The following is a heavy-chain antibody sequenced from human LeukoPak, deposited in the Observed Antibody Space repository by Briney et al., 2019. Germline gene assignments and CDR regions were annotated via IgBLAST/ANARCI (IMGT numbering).Heavy chain of an antibody. CDR3: ARERRDCSSISCYYGMDV. Sequence: KPSETLSLTCAVSGYSISSGYYWGWIRQPPGKGLEWIGSIYHSGSTYYNPSLKSRVTISVDTSKNQFSLKLSSVTAADTAVYYCARERRDCSSISCYYGMDVWGQGTTVTVSS. CDR1: GYSISSGYY. V-gene: IGHV4-38-2*02. CDR2: IYHSGST. J-gene: IGHJ6*02. D-gene: IGHD2-2*01.